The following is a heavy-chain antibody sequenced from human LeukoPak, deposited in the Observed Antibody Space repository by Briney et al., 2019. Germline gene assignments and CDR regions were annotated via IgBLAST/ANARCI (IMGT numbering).Heavy chain of an antibody. D-gene: IGHD6-19*01. CDR3: ARDRYSSGWPDH. V-gene: IGHV3-33*01. CDR1: GFTFSSYG. CDR2: IWYDGSNR. Sequence: GRSLRLSCAASGFTFSSYGMHWVRQAPGKGLEWVAVIWYDGSNRYYADSVKGRFTISRDNSKNTLYLQMNSLRAEDTAVYYCARDRYSSGWPDHWGQGTLVTVSS. J-gene: IGHJ5*02.